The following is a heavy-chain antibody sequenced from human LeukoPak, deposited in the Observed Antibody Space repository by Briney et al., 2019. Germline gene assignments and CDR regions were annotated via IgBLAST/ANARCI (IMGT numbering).Heavy chain of an antibody. CDR3: ARAYSSSSYFDY. CDR2: IYYSGST. V-gene: IGHV4-31*03. D-gene: IGHD6-6*01. J-gene: IGHJ4*02. Sequence: SETLSLTCTVSGGSINSGGYYWSWIRQHPGKGLEWIGYIYYSGSTYYNPSLKSRVTISVDTSKNQFSLKLSSVTAADTAVYYCARAYSSSSYFDYWGQGTLVTVSS. CDR1: GGSINSGGYY.